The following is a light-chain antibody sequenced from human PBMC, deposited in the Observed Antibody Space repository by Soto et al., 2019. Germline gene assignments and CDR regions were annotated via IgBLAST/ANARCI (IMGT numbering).Light chain of an antibody. CDR2: GAS. CDR1: QSGSSSY. J-gene: IGKJ1*01. V-gene: IGKV3-20*01. Sequence: EIVLTHSPVTLSLSPGERATLSCRVSQSGSSSYLAWYQQKPGQAPRLLSYGASSRATGIPARFSGSGSGTEFTLTISRLEPEDFAVYYCQQYGTSPQTFGQGTKVDIK. CDR3: QQYGTSPQT.